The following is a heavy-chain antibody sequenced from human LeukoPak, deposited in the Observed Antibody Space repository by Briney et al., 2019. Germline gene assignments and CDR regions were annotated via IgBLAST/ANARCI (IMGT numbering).Heavy chain of an antibody. Sequence: GGSLRLSCAASGFTVSSNYMSWVRQAPGKGLEWVSVIYSGGSTYYADSVKGRFTISRDNSKNTLYLQMNSLRAEDTAVYYCARDMRYFIVRYGMDVWGQGTTVTVSS. J-gene: IGHJ6*02. D-gene: IGHD3-9*01. CDR3: ARDMRYFIVRYGMDV. V-gene: IGHV3-53*01. CDR1: GFTVSSNY. CDR2: IYSGGST.